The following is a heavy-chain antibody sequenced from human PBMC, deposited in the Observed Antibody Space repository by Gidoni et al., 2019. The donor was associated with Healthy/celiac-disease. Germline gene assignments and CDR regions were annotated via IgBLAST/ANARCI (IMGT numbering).Heavy chain of an antibody. CDR1: GGSISSSSYY. CDR3: ASTQWGLWGSYRPYWYFDL. CDR2: IYYSGCT. Sequence: QLPLQESGPGLVKPSETLSLTRTVPGGSISSSSYYWGWIRQPPGKGLEWIGSIYYSGCTYYNPSLKSRVTISVDTSKNQFSLKLSSVTAADTAVYYCASTQWGLWGSYRPYWYFDLWGRGTLVTVSS. J-gene: IGHJ2*01. D-gene: IGHD3-16*02. V-gene: IGHV4-39*01.